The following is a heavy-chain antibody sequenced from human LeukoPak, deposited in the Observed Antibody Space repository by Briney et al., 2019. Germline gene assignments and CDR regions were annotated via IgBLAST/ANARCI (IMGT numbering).Heavy chain of an antibody. CDR1: GDSFINYS. V-gene: IGHV5-51*01. Sequence: GESLKISCKASGDSFINYSIGWVRQMPGKGLEWMGITYPGDSDTRYSPSFQGQVTFSVDKSISTAYLQWSSLKASDTAMYYCARQRRGTDSVIDYWGQGTLVTVSS. CDR2: TYPGDSDT. J-gene: IGHJ4*02. CDR3: ARQRRGTDSVIDY. D-gene: IGHD1-26*01.